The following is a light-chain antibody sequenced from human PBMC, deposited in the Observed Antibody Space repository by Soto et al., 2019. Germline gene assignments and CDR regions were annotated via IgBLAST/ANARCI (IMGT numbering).Light chain of an antibody. CDR2: DVS. J-gene: IGLJ1*01. CDR1: SSDVGGYDY. CDR3: CSYAGGPYV. V-gene: IGLV2-11*01. Sequence: QSALTQPRSVSGSPGQSVAISCTGTSSDVGGYDYVSWYQQHPGKAPNVIIFDVSKRPSGVPDRFSGSKSGNTASLTISGLQAEDEADYYCCSYAGGPYVFGTGNKLTVL.